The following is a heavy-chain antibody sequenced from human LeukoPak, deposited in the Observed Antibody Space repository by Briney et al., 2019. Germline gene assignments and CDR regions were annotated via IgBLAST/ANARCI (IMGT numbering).Heavy chain of an antibody. J-gene: IGHJ4*02. D-gene: IGHD3-22*01. CDR1: GYTFTTYG. V-gene: IGHV1-18*01. Sequence: ASVKVSCKASGYTFTTYGFNWVRQAPGQGLEWMGWISTYDGNTNYAEKFQGRLTLTTDTSTTTAYMELSSLRSEDTAVYYCARGGYYDSSGYYIDYWGQGTLVTVSS. CDR3: ARGGYYDSSGYYIDY. CDR2: ISTYDGNT.